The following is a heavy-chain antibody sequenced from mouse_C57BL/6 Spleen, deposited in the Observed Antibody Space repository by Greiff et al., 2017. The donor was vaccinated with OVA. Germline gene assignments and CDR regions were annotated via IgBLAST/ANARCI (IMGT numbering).Heavy chain of an antibody. J-gene: IGHJ1*03. D-gene: IGHD1-2*01. Sequence: QVQLKESGAELARPGASVKMSCKASGYTFTSYTMHWVKQRPGQGLEWIGYINPSSGYTKYNQKFKDKATLTADKSSSTAYMQLSSLTSEDSAVYYCARDTTPSYWYFDVWGTGTTVTVSS. V-gene: IGHV1-4*01. CDR1: GYTFTSYT. CDR2: INPSSGYT. CDR3: ARDTTPSYWYFDV.